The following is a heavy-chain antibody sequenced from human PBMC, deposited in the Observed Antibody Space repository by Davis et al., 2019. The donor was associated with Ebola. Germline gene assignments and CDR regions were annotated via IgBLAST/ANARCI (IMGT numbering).Heavy chain of an antibody. CDR3: ATMTGSYRSYYFDY. CDR2: FYSRGAI. D-gene: IGHD3-9*01. V-gene: IGHV3-53*01. CDR1: GIIVSGNH. J-gene: IGHJ4*02. Sequence: GESLKISCAASGIIVSGNHMSWVRQAPGKGLEWVSTFYSRGAIYYADSVKGRFTISRDNAKNSVSLQMDSLRAEDTAVYYCATMTGSYRSYYFDYWGQGALVTVS.